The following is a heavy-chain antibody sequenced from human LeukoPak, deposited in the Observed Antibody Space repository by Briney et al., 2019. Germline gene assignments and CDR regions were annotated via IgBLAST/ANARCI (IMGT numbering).Heavy chain of an antibody. CDR1: AYSFTRYG. Sequence: ASVKVSCKASAYSFTRYGVSWVRQAPGQGLEWMGWTSCSTGNTKYVEKFQGRLTVTADTSSVTAYLDLTKLTIDDTAVYFCARSGRGTYFYFDLWGQGTLVTVSS. J-gene: IGHJ4*02. D-gene: IGHD1-26*01. CDR3: ARSGRGTYFYFDL. CDR2: TSCSTGNT. V-gene: IGHV1-18*01.